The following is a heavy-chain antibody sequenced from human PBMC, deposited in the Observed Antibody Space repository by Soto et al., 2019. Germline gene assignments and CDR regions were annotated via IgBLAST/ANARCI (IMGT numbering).Heavy chain of an antibody. J-gene: IGHJ5*02. V-gene: IGHV3-11*01. Sequence: QVQLVESGGDLVKPGGSLRLSCSASGFTFSDHYMGWIRQAPGRGLEWIAYISNSGDTIYYTDSVKGRFTISRDNAKNSLFLQMNSLRSEDAAVYFCARLPYPWGWYHPWGQGTLVTVSS. CDR3: ARLPYPWGWYHP. CDR2: ISNSGDTI. D-gene: IGHD3-16*01. CDR1: GFTFSDHY.